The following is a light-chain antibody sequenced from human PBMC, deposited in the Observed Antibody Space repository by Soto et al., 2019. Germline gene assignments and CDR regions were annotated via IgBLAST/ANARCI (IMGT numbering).Light chain of an antibody. CDR1: QAIITY. CDR3: QQYDNLPLT. J-gene: IGKJ4*01. V-gene: IGKV1-33*01. CDR2: DAS. Sequence: DIQLTQSPSSLSASVGDRVTITCQASQAIITYLNWFQQRPGKAPKLLIYDASHLETGVPSRFSGSGSVTAFTFTISSLQPEDVGTYYCQQYDNLPLTFGGGTKVEV.